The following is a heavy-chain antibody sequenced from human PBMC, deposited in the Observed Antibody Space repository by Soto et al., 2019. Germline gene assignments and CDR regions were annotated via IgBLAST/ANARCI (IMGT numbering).Heavy chain of an antibody. CDR3: SIDRWDSSGYYYRWLDP. CDR1: GGTFSSYA. J-gene: IGHJ5*02. D-gene: IGHD3-22*01. V-gene: IGHV1-69*13. CDR2: IIPIFGTA. Sequence: SVKVSCKASGGTFSSYAISWVRQAPGQGLEWMGGIIPIFGTANYAQKFQGRGTITADESTSTAYMELSSLRSEDTAVYYCSIDRWDSSGYYYRWLDPWGQGTLVTVPS.